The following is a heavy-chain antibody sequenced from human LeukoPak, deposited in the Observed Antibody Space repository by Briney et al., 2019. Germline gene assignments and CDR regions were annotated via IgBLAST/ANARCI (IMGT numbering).Heavy chain of an antibody. J-gene: IGHJ4*02. CDR1: GFTFSGYG. V-gene: IGHV3-30*02. CDR3: AKDGSYSDFDY. CDR2: IRYDEGNK. Sequence: GESLRLSCAASGFTFSGYGMHWVRQAPGKELEWVAFIRYDEGNKYYADSVKGRFTISRDTSKNRLHLQMNSLRPEDTAVYYCAKDGSYSDFDYWGQGTLVTVSS. D-gene: IGHD1-26*01.